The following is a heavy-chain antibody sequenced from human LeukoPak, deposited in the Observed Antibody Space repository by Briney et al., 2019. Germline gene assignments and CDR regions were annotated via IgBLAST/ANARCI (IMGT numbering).Heavy chain of an antibody. CDR1: GFTFSSYS. Sequence: GGSLRLSCAASGFTFSSYSMNWVRQAPGKGLEWVSSISSSSYIYYADSVKGRFTISRDNAKNSLYLQMNSLRAEDTAVYYCARDGSSWYYYYYYMDVWGKGTTVTVSS. CDR3: ARDGSSWYYYYYYMDV. V-gene: IGHV3-21*01. CDR2: ISSSSYI. D-gene: IGHD6-13*01. J-gene: IGHJ6*03.